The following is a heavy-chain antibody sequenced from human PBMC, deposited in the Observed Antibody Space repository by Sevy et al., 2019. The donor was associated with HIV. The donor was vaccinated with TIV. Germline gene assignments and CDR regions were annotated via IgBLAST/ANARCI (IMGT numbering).Heavy chain of an antibody. CDR1: GGTFSSYA. D-gene: IGHD2-15*01. J-gene: IGHJ5*02. Sequence: ASVKVSCKASGGTFSSYAISWVRQAPGQGLEWMGGIIPIFGTANYAQKFQGRVTITADESTSTAYMELSSLRSEDTAVYYCARDAMPPVYCSGGSCYSNWFDPWGQGTLVTVSS. V-gene: IGHV1-69*13. CDR2: IIPIFGTA. CDR3: ARDAMPPVYCSGGSCYSNWFDP.